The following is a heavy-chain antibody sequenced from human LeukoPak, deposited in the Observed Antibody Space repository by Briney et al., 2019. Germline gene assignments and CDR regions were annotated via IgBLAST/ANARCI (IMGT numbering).Heavy chain of an antibody. V-gene: IGHV4-59*01. CDR2: IYYSGST. Sequence: SETLSLTCTVSGGSISSYYWSWIRQPPGKGLEWIGYIYYSGSTNYNPSLKSRVTISVDTSKNQFSLKLSSVTAADTAAYYCASTSAVTPYNWFDPWGQGTLVTVSS. D-gene: IGHD4-11*01. CDR3: ASTSAVTPYNWFDP. J-gene: IGHJ5*02. CDR1: GGSISSYY.